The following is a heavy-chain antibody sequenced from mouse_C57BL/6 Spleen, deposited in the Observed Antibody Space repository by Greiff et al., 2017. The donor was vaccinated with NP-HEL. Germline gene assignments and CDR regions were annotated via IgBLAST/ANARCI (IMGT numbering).Heavy chain of an antibody. CDR2: IHPSDSDT. CDR3: ATIYYGNYHDY. CDR1: GYTFTSYW. Sequence: QVQLQQPGAELVKPGASVKVSCKASGYTFTSYWMHWVKQRPGQGLEWIGRIHPSDSDTNYNQQFKGKATLTVDKSSSTAYMQLSSLTSEDSAVYYCATIYYGNYHDYWGQGTTLTVSS. J-gene: IGHJ2*01. D-gene: IGHD2-1*01. V-gene: IGHV1-74*01.